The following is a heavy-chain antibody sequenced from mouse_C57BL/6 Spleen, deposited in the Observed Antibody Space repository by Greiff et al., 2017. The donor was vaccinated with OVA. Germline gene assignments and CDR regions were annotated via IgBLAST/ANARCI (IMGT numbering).Heavy chain of an antibody. Sequence: EVKLQESGGGLVKPGGSLKLSCAASGFTFSDYGMHWVRQAPEKGLEWVAYISSGSSTIYYADTVKGRFTISRDNAKNTLFLQMTSLRSEDTAMYYCARGNYGSSWAWFAYWGQGTLVTVSA. V-gene: IGHV5-17*01. J-gene: IGHJ3*01. CDR1: GFTFSDYG. CDR2: ISSGSSTI. D-gene: IGHD1-1*01. CDR3: ARGNYGSSWAWFAY.